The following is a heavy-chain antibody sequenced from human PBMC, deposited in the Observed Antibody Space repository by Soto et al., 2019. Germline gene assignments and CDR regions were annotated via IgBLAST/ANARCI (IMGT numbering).Heavy chain of an antibody. CDR2: ISWDGGNT. CDR1: GFTFDDYT. J-gene: IGHJ6*02. V-gene: IGHV3-43*01. CDR3: AKDRRHHDYYYVMDG. Sequence: EVQLVESGGVVVQPGGSLRLSCAASGFTFDDYTMHWVRQAPGKGLEWVSLISWDGGNTYYADSVKGRFTISRDNSKNSVYLHGHSLRTEDAALYYCAKDRRHHDYYYVMDGWGQRTTVTGSS.